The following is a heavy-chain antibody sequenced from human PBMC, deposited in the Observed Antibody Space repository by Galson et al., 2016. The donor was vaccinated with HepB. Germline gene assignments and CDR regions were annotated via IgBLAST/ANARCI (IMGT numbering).Heavy chain of an antibody. D-gene: IGHD4-11*01. V-gene: IGHV1-18*01. CDR1: GYSFSNYG. Sequence: SVKVSCKASGYSFSNYGITWVRQAPGQGLEWMGWISTYNGNTDYDQKLHGRLTLTTDASTTTAYLELRSLRFDDTAVYYCARGSTATTPLAYWGQGTLVTVS. CDR2: ISTYNGNT. CDR3: ARGSTATTPLAY. J-gene: IGHJ4*02.